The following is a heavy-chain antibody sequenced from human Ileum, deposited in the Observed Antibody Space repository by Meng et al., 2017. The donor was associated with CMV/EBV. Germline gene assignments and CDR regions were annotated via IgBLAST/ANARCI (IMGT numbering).Heavy chain of an antibody. Sequence: QVQLVQSGSELKEPGASVKVSCKTSGYRFETYGINWLREAPGQRLEGMGWININTGNPVYAQDFRGRFVFSLDTSLSTAYLQINGLRAGDTAIYYCTRGDGAHSSKYDHWGQGTLVTVSS. CDR3: TRGDGAHSSKYDH. J-gene: IGHJ4*02. V-gene: IGHV7-4-1*02. CDR1: GYRFETYG. D-gene: IGHD5-24*01. CDR2: ININTGNP.